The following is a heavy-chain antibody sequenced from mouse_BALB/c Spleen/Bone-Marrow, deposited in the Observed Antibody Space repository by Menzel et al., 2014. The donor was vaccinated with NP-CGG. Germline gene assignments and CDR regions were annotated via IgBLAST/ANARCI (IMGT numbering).Heavy chain of an antibody. CDR3: ARSRGKYAVDY. D-gene: IGHD2-1*01. Sequence: VQLQESGADLAKPGASVKMSCKASGYTFSNYWMHWVKQRPGQGLEWIGYINPSTGYTEYNQKFKDKATLTADKSSSTAYMQLSSLTSEDSAVYYCARSRGKYAVDYWGQGTSVTVSS. J-gene: IGHJ4*01. CDR2: INPSTGYT. CDR1: GYTFSNYW. V-gene: IGHV1-7*01.